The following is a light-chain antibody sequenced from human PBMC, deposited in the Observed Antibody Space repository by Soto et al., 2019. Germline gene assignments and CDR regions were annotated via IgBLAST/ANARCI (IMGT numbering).Light chain of an antibody. CDR2: EVI. V-gene: IGLV2-14*01. CDR1: SSDVGGYNY. Sequence: QSAVTQPASVSGSPGQSITISCTGTSSDVGGYNYVSWYQQHPGKAPRLMIYEVINRPSGVSNRFSGSKSGDTASLTISGLQAEDEADYYCSSYTSSNTLVFGTGTKVTVL. J-gene: IGLJ1*01. CDR3: SSYTSSNTLV.